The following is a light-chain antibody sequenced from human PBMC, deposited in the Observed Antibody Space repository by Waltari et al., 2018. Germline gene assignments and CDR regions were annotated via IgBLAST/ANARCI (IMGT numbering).Light chain of an antibody. CDR1: SGHSNYA. CDR2: LNSDGSH. Sequence: QLVLTQSPSASASLGASVKLTCTLSSGHSNYAIAWHQRQPEKGPQYLMKLNSDGSHSQGDGIPDRFSGSSSGAERYLPISSLQAEDEADYYCQTWGTGTQVVFGGGTKLTVL. J-gene: IGLJ2*01. CDR3: QTWGTGTQVV. V-gene: IGLV4-69*02.